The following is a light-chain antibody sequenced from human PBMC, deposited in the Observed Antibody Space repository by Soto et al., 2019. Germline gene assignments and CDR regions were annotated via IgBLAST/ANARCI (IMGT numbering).Light chain of an antibody. V-gene: IGKV3-20*01. Sequence: EIVLTQSPGTLSLSPGERATLSCRASQSVSSIYLAWYQQKPGQAPRLLIYGASSRATGIPDRFSGSGSGTDFTLTISRLEPEDFAVYYCQQYGSSPPNTFGQGTRLEMK. CDR1: QSVSSIY. CDR3: QQYGSSPPNT. J-gene: IGKJ5*01. CDR2: GAS.